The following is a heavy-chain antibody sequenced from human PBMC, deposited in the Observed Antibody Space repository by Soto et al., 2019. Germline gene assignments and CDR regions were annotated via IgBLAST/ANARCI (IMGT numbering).Heavy chain of an antibody. CDR3: AKDANEKYYGSGGPFDD. J-gene: IGHJ4*02. CDR2: ISGSGGST. Sequence: PGGSLRLSCAASGFTFSSYAMSWVRQAPGKGLEWVSAISGSGGSTYYADSVKGRFTISRDNSKNTLYLQMNSLRAEDTAVYYCAKDANEKYYGSGGPFDDWGQGTLVTVSS. D-gene: IGHD3-10*01. V-gene: IGHV3-23*01. CDR1: GFTFSSYA.